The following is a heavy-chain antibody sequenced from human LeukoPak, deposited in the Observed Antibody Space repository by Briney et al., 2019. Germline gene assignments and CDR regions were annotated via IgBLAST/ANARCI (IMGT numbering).Heavy chain of an antibody. CDR3: ARDYAGSPDY. Sequence: GGSLRLSCTASGFTFSTYWINWVRRSPGKGLVWVALINGDGSTTTHADSVKGRFTISRDNAKNTAHLQMNSLRDEDTAVYYCARDYAGSPDYWGQGTLVTVSA. CDR1: GFTFSTYW. D-gene: IGHD3-10*01. J-gene: IGHJ4*02. CDR2: INGDGSTT. V-gene: IGHV3-74*03.